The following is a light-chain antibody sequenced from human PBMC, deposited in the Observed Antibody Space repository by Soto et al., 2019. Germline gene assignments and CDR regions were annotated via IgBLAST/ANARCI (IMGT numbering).Light chain of an antibody. J-gene: IGKJ4*01. CDR2: DAS. Sequence: EIVLTQSPGTLSLSPGERVTLSCRASQSVTSTYLAWYQQKPGQAPRLLIYDASTRATGIPDRFSGSGSGTDFTLTITSLEPTDFAVYYCQQYGASPLTFGGGTKVDIK. CDR1: QSVTSTY. CDR3: QQYGASPLT. V-gene: IGKV3-20*01.